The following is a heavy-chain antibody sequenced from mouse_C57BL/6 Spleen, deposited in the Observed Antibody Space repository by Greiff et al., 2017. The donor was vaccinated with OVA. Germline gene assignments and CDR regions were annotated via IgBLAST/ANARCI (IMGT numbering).Heavy chain of an antibody. J-gene: IGHJ2*01. CDR3: ARGGYYGSSYPVGFDY. CDR2: IYPGDGDT. Sequence: QVQLQQSGPELVKPGASVKISCKASGYAFSSSCMNWVKQRPGKGLEWIGRIYPGDGDTNYNGKFKGKATLTADKSSSTAYMQLSSLTSEDSAVYFCARGGYYGSSYPVGFDYWGQGTTLTVSS. D-gene: IGHD1-1*01. V-gene: IGHV1-82*01. CDR1: GYAFSSSC.